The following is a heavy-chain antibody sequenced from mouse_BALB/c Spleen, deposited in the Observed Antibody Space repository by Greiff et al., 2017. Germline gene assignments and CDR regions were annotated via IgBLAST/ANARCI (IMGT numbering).Heavy chain of an antibody. Sequence: QVQLKQSGAELAKPGASVKMSCKASGYTFTSYWRHWVKQRPGQGLEWIGYINPSTGYTEYNQKFKDKATLTADKSSSTAYMQLSSLTSEDSAVYYCARELRSDYWGQGTTLTVSS. D-gene: IGHD1-1*01. CDR2: INPSTGYT. CDR3: ARELRSDY. CDR1: GYTFTSYW. J-gene: IGHJ2*01. V-gene: IGHV1-7*01.